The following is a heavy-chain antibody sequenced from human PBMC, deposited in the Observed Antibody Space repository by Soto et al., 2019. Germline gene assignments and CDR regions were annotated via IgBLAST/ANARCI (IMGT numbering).Heavy chain of an antibody. Sequence: PGESLKISCKGSGYSFTRNWITWVRQMPGKGLEWMGRIVLRYSSTDYSPSFQGHVTISADKSISTAYLQWSSLKASDSAIYFCARGHGWVDYWGQGTLVTVSS. V-gene: IGHV5-10-1*01. D-gene: IGHD6-19*01. CDR3: ARGHGWVDY. CDR2: IVLRYSST. J-gene: IGHJ4*02. CDR1: GYSFTRNW.